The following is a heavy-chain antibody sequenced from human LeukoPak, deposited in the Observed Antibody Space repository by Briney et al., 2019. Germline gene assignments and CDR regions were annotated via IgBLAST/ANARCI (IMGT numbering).Heavy chain of an antibody. CDR3: AKERGTWIQESFRVY. J-gene: IGHJ4*02. CDR2: MSGSSGGT. Sequence: PGGSLRLSCAASGFTFNIYAMSWVRQAPGKGLEWVSGMSGSSGGTYYADSVKGRFTISRDNSKNTVYLQMNGLRAEDTAVYYCAKERGTWIQESFRVYWGQGTLVTVSS. D-gene: IGHD5-18*01. CDR1: GFTFNIYA. V-gene: IGHV3-23*01.